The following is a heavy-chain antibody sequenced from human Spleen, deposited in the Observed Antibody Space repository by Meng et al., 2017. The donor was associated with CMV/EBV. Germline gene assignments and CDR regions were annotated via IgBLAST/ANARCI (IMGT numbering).Heavy chain of an antibody. CDR1: GYTFTSYD. D-gene: IGHD3-10*01. Sequence: ASVKVSCKASGYTFTSYDINWVRQATGQGLEWMGWMNPNSGNTGYAQKFQGRVTMTRNTSIRTAYMELSSLSSEDTAVYYCARSPTYELVLISGTYYCPGMDVWGQGTTVTVSS. CDR3: ARSPTYELVLISGTYYCPGMDV. CDR2: MNPNSGNT. V-gene: IGHV1-8*01. J-gene: IGHJ6*02.